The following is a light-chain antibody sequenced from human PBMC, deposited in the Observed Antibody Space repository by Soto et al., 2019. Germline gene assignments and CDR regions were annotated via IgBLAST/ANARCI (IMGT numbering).Light chain of an antibody. Sequence: EIVMTQSPATLSVSPGERATLSCRASQSVSSNLAWYQQKPGQAPRLLIYGASTRATGIPARFSGSGSGTEFTRTISSLHSEDLTVYYCQQHDKLPFTLGQGTKLDIK. J-gene: IGKJ2*01. CDR2: GAS. CDR1: QSVSSN. CDR3: QQHDKLPFT. V-gene: IGKV3-15*01.